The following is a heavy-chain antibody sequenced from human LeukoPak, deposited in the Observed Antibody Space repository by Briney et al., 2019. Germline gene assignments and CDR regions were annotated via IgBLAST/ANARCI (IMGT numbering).Heavy chain of an antibody. Sequence: KPSETLSLTCTFSGGSIGTYYWSWIRQPAGKGLEWIGRIFTTGGANYNPSLKSRVTMALDTSKNLFSLKLNSVTAADTAVYYCVRDGPSWGLLWGQGALVTVSS. CDR1: GGSIGTYY. D-gene: IGHD7-27*01. J-gene: IGHJ4*02. V-gene: IGHV4-4*07. CDR3: VRDGPSWGLL. CDR2: IFTTGGA.